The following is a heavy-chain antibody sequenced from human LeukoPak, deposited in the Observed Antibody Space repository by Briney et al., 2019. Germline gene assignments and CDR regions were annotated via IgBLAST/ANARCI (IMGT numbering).Heavy chain of an antibody. CDR3: ARGGHYGMDV. Sequence: SGGSLRLSCVASAFTFSRYAVHWIRQAPGKGLEWVAIVSSDGINKYYADSVKGRFIISRDNSKNTLYLNLNNVRPEDTAVYYCARGGHYGMDVWGQGTTVTVSS. V-gene: IGHV3-30*08. D-gene: IGHD3-16*01. J-gene: IGHJ6*02. CDR2: VSSDGINK. CDR1: AFTFSRYA.